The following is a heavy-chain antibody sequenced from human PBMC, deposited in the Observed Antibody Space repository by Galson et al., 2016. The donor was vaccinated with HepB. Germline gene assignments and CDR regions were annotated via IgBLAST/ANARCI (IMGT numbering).Heavy chain of an antibody. J-gene: IGHJ5*02. D-gene: IGHD5-12*01. V-gene: IGHV4-4*02. CDR3: GTVRAGCSTSSRYVET. CDR2: INHERGGIT. Sequence: SETLSLTCTVSGASISSATWWTGVRQTPGKGLERIGEINHERGGITYYNPPPRSRVTISLDKSQNQFSLTLTSVTAADTAVYYCGTVRAGCSTSSRYVETWGQGTLVTVSS. CDR1: GASISSATW.